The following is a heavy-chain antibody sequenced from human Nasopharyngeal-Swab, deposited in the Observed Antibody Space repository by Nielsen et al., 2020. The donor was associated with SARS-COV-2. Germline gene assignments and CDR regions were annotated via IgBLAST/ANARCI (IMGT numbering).Heavy chain of an antibody. J-gene: IGHJ4*02. CDR2: IYYSGST. Sequence: RQAPGKGLEWIGSIYYSGSTYHNPSLKSRVTISVDTSKNQFSLKLSSVTAADTAVYYCASIAAAGAPGYWGQGTLVTVSS. CDR3: ASIAAAGAPGY. V-gene: IGHV4-39*01. D-gene: IGHD6-13*01.